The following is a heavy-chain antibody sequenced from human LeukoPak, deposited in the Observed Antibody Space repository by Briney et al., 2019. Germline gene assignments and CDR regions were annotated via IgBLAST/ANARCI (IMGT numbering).Heavy chain of an antibody. V-gene: IGHV4-59*01. J-gene: IGHJ4*02. D-gene: IGHD3-10*01. Sequence: PSETLSLTCSVSGGSISTYYWRWIRQPPGKGLEWVGQIHYSGSTSYNPSLKSRVTMSVDMSTRQISLKLSSVTAADTAVYYCARAVGGDGSGSLWGPGTLVTVSS. CDR3: ARAVGGDGSGSL. CDR1: GGSISTYY. CDR2: IHYSGST.